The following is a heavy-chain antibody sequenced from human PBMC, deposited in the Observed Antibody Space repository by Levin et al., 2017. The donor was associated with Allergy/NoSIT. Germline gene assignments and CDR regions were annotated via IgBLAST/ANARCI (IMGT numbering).Heavy chain of an antibody. Sequence: PSQTLSLTCTVSGDSITSRAFYWAWIRQPPGKGLEWIASIYENGRTYYNSSLRSRVTMSVDTSKSQFSLILRSVTAADTAVYYCARHVIAAQNFDDWGQGTLVTVSS. CDR3: ARHVIAAQNFDD. V-gene: IGHV4-39*01. D-gene: IGHD6-6*01. CDR1: GDSITSRAFY. J-gene: IGHJ4*01. CDR2: IYENGRT.